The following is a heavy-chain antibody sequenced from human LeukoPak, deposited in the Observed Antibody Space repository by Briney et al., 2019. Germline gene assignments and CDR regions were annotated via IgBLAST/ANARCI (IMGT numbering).Heavy chain of an antibody. CDR3: AKEVGCSSASCLGGMDV. CDR1: GLTFSKYS. V-gene: IGHV3-48*01. J-gene: IGHJ6*03. CDR2: IDTSSTTM. D-gene: IGHD2-2*01. Sequence: GGSLRLSCAASGLTFSKYSMTWVRQAPGKGLEWVSFIDTSSTTMYYTDSVKGRFTISRDNSKNTLYLQMNSLRAEDTAVYYCAKEVGCSSASCLGGMDVWGKGTTVTVSS.